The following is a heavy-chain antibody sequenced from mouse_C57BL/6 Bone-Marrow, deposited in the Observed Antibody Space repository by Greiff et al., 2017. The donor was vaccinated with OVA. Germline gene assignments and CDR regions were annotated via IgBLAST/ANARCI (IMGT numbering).Heavy chain of an antibody. V-gene: IGHV1-15*01. CDR1: GYTFTDYE. J-gene: IGHJ2*01. Sequence: QAQLQQSGAELVRPGASVTLSCKASGYTFTDYEMHWVKQTPVHGLEWIGAIDPETGGTAYNQKFKGKARLTADKSSSTAYMELRSLTSEDSAVYYCTRRGFSDYWGQGTTLTVSS. CDR2: IDPETGGT. CDR3: TRRGFSDY.